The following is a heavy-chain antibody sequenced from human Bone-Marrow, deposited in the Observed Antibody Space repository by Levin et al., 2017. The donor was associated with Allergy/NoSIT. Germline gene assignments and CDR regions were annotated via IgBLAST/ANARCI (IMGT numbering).Heavy chain of an antibody. CDR2: IIPIFGTA. CDR1: GGTFSSYA. V-gene: IGHV1-69*06. J-gene: IGHJ4*02. CDR3: ARSRPGRYCSGGSLDY. Sequence: SVKVSCKASGGTFSSYAISWVRQAPGQGLEWMGGIIPIFGTANYAQKFQGRVTITADKSTSTAYMELSSLRSEDTAVYYCARSRPGRYCSGGSLDYWGQGTLVTVSS. D-gene: IGHD2-15*01.